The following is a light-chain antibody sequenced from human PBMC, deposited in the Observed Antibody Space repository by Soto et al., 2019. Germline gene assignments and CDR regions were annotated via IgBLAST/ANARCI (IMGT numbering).Light chain of an antibody. J-gene: IGKJ5*01. CDR3: QQRHVWPIT. CDR1: QSFRGL. CDR2: DAY. Sequence: EVGLTQSPVTLSLSPGERATLSCRASQSFRGLLAWYQQKPGQAPRLLIYDAYNRATGIPPRFSGSGSGTDFTLTISSLEPEESAVYYCQQRHVWPITFGQGTRLEIK. V-gene: IGKV3-11*01.